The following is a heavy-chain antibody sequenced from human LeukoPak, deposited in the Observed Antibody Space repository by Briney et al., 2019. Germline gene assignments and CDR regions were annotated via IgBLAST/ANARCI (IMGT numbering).Heavy chain of an antibody. V-gene: IGHV1-8*01. CDR3: AREKYYYDSSGYYYGDAFDI. CDR2: MNPKSGNT. CDR1: GYTFSTYD. D-gene: IGHD3-22*01. Sequence: ASGKVSCKAAGYTFSTYDISWVRQATGQGLEWMGWMNPKSGNTLYAQKFQGRVTMTRNTSISTAYMELSSVRSDDTAVYYCAREKYYYDSSGYYYGDAFDIWGQGTMVTVSS. J-gene: IGHJ3*02.